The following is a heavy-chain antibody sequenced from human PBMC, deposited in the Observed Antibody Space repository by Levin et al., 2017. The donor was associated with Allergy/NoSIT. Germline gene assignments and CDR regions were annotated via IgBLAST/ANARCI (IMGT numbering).Heavy chain of an antibody. D-gene: IGHD6-19*01. V-gene: IGHV3-20*04. J-gene: IGHJ4*02. CDR1: GFTFDDYG. CDR2: INWKGGRT. Sequence: ETLSLTCAASGFTFDDYGMNWVRQAPGKGLEWVSGINWKGGRTGYADSVKGRFTISRDNAKNSLYLQMNRLRAEDTALYSCAREKGIAVAGGFDYWGQGTLVTVSS. CDR3: AREKGIAVAGGFDY.